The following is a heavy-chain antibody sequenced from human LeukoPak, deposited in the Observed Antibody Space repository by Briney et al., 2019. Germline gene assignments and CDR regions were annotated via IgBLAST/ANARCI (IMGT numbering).Heavy chain of an antibody. CDR2: INPSGGST. D-gene: IGHD5-24*01. J-gene: IGHJ4*02. Sequence: ASVKVSCKASGYTFTSYYMHWVRQAPGQGLEWMGIINPSGGSTSYAQKFQGRVTMARDTSTSTVYMELSSLRSEDTAVYYCARAVEMATAFDYWGQGTLVTVSS. CDR3: ARAVEMATAFDY. V-gene: IGHV1-46*01. CDR1: GYTFTSYY.